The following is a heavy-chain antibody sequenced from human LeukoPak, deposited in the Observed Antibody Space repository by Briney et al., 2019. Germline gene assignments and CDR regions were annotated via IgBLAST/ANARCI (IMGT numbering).Heavy chain of an antibody. V-gene: IGHV3-11*01. CDR2: ISSSGSTI. CDR1: GFTFSDYY. D-gene: IGHD6-19*01. CDR3: ARILPSGWLLDY. J-gene: IGHJ4*02. Sequence: PGGSLRLSCAASGFTFSDYYMSWIRQAPGRGLEWVSYISSSGSTIYYADSVKGRFTISRDNAKNSLYLQMNSLRAEDTAVYYCARILPSGWLLDYWGQGTLVTVSS.